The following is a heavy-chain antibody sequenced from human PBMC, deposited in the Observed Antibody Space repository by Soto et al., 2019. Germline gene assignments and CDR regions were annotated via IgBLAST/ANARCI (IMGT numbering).Heavy chain of an antibody. J-gene: IGHJ4*02. D-gene: IGHD2-2*01. V-gene: IGHV3-23*01. Sequence: GGSLRLSCAASGFTFSSYAMSWVRQAPGKGLEWVSAISGSGGSTYYADSVKGRFTISRDNSKNTLYLQMNSLRAEDTAVYYCAKYWCSSTSCYPNYWGQGTLVTVSS. CDR1: GFTFSSYA. CDR2: ISGSGGST. CDR3: AKYWCSSTSCYPNY.